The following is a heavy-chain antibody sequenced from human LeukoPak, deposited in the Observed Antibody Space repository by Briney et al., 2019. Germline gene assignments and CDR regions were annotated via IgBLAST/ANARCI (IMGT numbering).Heavy chain of an antibody. J-gene: IGHJ4*02. CDR3: VKGKDYHVDY. D-gene: IGHD4-11*01. V-gene: IGHV3-23*01. CDR2: ISGSGGST. CDR1: GFTFSSYG. Sequence: PGGSLRLSCAASGFTFSSYGMSWVRQAPGKGLEWVSAISGSGGSTYYADSVKGRFTISRDNSKNTLHLQMNSLRSEDTAVYYCVKGKDYHVDYWGQGTLVAVPS.